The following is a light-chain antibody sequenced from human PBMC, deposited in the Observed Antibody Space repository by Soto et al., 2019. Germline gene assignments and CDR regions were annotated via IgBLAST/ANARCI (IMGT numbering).Light chain of an antibody. J-gene: IGLJ1*01. CDR2: DVS. CDR1: SSDFGGYNY. Sequence: QSALTQPRSVSGSPGQSVTISCTGTSSDFGGYNYVSWYQQHPDKAPKLMIYDVSNRPSGVSNRFSGSKSGNTASLTISGLQAEDEADYYCSSYTSSSIFYVFGTGTKVTVL. CDR3: SSYTSSSIFYV. V-gene: IGLV2-14*01.